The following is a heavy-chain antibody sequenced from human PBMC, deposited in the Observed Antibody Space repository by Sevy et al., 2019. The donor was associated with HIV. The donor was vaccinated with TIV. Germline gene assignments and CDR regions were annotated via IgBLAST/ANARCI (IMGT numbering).Heavy chain of an antibody. D-gene: IGHD2-2*02. Sequence: SETLSLTCAVYGGSFSGYYWSWIRQPPGKGLEWIGEINHSGSTNYNPSLKSRVTISVDTSKNQFSLKLGSVTAADTAVYYCARGPLSGDIVVVPAAIDYYYYGMDVWGQGTTVTVSS. CDR3: ARGPLSGDIVVVPAAIDYYYYGMDV. J-gene: IGHJ6*02. V-gene: IGHV4-34*01. CDR1: GGSFSGYY. CDR2: INHSGST.